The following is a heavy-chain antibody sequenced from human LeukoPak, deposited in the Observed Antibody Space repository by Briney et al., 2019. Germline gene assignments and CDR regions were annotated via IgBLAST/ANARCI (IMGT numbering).Heavy chain of an antibody. CDR2: ISGSGGST. CDR3: AKDPESYYDSSGYYPRFDY. J-gene: IGHJ4*02. CDR1: VFTFSSYA. V-gene: IGHV3-23*01. Sequence: GGSLRLSCAASVFTFSSYAMSWVRHAPGKGLEWVSAISGSGGSTYYADSVKGRFTISRHNSKNALYLQMNSLRAEDTAVYYCAKDPESYYDSSGYYPRFDYWGQGTLVSVPS. D-gene: IGHD3-22*01.